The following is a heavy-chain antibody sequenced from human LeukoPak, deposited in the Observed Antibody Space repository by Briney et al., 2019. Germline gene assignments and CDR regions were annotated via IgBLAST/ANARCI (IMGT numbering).Heavy chain of an antibody. CDR3: AREDSVYYYDSSGPPHY. Sequence: SETLSLTCTVSGGSISSYYWSWIRQPPGKGLEWIGYIYYSGSTNYNPSLKSRVTISVDTSKNQFSLKLSSVTAADTAVYYCAREDSVYYYDSSGPPHYWGQGTLVTVSS. J-gene: IGHJ4*02. D-gene: IGHD3-22*01. CDR1: GGSISSYY. V-gene: IGHV4-59*12. CDR2: IYYSGST.